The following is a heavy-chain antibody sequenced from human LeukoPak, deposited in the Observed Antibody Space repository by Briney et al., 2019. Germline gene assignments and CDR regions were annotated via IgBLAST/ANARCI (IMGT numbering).Heavy chain of an antibody. J-gene: IGHJ4*02. V-gene: IGHV3-23*01. CDR3: AKGLGKATVTPLGY. Sequence: GGSLRLSCAASGFTFSSYAMSWVRQAPGEGLEWVSGISGSGGSTYYADSVKGRFTISRDNSKNTLYLQMDSLRAEDTAVYYCAKGLGKATVTPLGYWGQGTLDTVSS. CDR1: GFTFSSYA. CDR2: ISGSGGST. D-gene: IGHD4-11*01.